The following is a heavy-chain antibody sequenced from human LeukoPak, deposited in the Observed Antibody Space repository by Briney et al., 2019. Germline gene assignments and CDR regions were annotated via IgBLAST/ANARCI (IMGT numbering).Heavy chain of an antibody. J-gene: IGHJ6*02. D-gene: IGHD3-3*01. Sequence: PGGSLRLSCATSGFTFSNYAMSWVRQAPGKGLEWVSAISGSGGSTYYADSVKGRFTISRDNSKNTLYLQMNSLRAEDTAVYYCAKDDPVYDFWSGPYYYYGMDVWGQGTTVTVSS. CDR2: ISGSGGST. V-gene: IGHV3-23*01. CDR3: AKDDPVYDFWSGPYYYYGMDV. CDR1: GFTFSNYA.